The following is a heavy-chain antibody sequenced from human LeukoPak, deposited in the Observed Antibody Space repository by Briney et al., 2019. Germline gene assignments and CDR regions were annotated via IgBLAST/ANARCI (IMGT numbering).Heavy chain of an antibody. CDR3: AELGITMIGGV. Sequence: GGSLRLSCAASGFTFSSYEMNWVRQAPGEGLEWVSYISSSGSIIYYADSVKGRFTISRDNAKNSLYLQMNSLRAEDTAVYYCAELGITMIGGVWGKGTTVTISS. J-gene: IGHJ6*04. CDR2: ISSSGSII. D-gene: IGHD3-10*02. V-gene: IGHV3-48*03. CDR1: GFTFSSYE.